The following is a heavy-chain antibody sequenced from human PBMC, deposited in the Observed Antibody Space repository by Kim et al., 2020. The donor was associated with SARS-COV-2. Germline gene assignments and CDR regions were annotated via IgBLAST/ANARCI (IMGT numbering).Heavy chain of an antibody. V-gene: IGHV3-15*01. D-gene: IGHD2-21*02. CDR2: IKSKTDGGTT. CDR3: ATPGDIVVVSATCDY. J-gene: IGHJ4*02. Sequence: GGSLRLSCAASGFTFSNAWMSWVRQAPGKGLEWVGRIKSKTDGGTTDYAAPVKGRFTISSDDTKNTLDLQMNSQKTEGTAVYYCATPGDIVVVSATCDYWGQGTLGTVSS. CDR1: GFTFSNAW.